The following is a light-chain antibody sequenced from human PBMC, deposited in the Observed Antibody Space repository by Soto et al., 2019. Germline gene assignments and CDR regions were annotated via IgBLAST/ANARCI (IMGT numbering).Light chain of an antibody. CDR2: KAS. CDR3: QQYNSYSQA. J-gene: IGKJ1*01. Sequence: DIQMTQSPSTLSASVGDRVTNTCRASQSISSWLAWYQQKPGKAPKLLIYKASSLESGVPSRFSGSGSGTEFTLTISSLQTDDFATYYCQQYNSYSQAFGQGPKV. CDR1: QSISSW. V-gene: IGKV1-5*03.